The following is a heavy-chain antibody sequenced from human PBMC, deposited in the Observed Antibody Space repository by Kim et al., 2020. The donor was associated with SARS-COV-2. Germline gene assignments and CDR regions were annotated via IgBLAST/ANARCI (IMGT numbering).Heavy chain of an antibody. CDR1: GYTFTSYA. D-gene: IGHD3-3*01. Sequence: ASVKVSCKASGYTFTSYAMHWVRQAPGQRLEWMGWINAGNGNTKYSQKFQGRVTITRDTSASTAYMELSSLRSEDTAVYYCARDYDFWSGYYTVGYFDYWGQGTLVTVSS. CDR2: INAGNGNT. J-gene: IGHJ4*02. CDR3: ARDYDFWSGYYTVGYFDY. V-gene: IGHV1-3*01.